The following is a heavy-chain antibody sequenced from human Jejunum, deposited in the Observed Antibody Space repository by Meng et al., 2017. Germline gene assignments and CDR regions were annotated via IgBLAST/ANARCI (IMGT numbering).Heavy chain of an antibody. D-gene: IGHD1-1*01. Sequence: DSCTGLSQPSPTPSLTFALSGYSVARIDGIWKLIRPSPSRGLAWLGRTYYRSKLLNSYAPSVESRITINPDTSKNQLTLHLNSVTPEDTAVYYCARAISNWDGYGPNWFDTWGQGTLVTVSS. J-gene: IGHJ5*02. V-gene: IGHV6-1*01. CDR2: TYYRSKLLN. CDR1: GYSVARIDGI. CDR3: ARAISNWDGYGPNWFDT.